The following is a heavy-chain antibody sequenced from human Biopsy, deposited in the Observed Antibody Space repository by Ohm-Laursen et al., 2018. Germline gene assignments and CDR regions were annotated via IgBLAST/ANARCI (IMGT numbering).Heavy chain of an antibody. Sequence: GTLSLTCTVSGGSISHNNYFWGWIRQPPGKGLGWIGSIFYRGSTHYKPSLKSRVNISVDTSKNQFSLKLNSMTAADTAVYYCARDYDTSGYDYDSWGQGTLVTVSS. V-gene: IGHV4-39*01. CDR3: ARDYDTSGYDYDS. J-gene: IGHJ5*01. D-gene: IGHD3-22*01. CDR1: GGSISHNNYF. CDR2: IFYRGST.